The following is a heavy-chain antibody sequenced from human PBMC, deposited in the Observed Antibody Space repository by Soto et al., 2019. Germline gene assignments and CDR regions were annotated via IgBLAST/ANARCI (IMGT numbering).Heavy chain of an antibody. CDR3: AKDLRYAGYSSSWSIDY. J-gene: IGHJ4*02. D-gene: IGHD6-13*01. V-gene: IGHV3-15*01. CDR2: IKSKTDGGTT. Sequence: GGSLRLSCAASGFTFSNAWMSWVRQAPGKGLEWVGRIKSKTDGGTTDYAAPVKGRFTISRDDSKNTLYLQMNSLRAEDTAVYYCAKDLRYAGYSSSWSIDYWGQGTLVTVSS. CDR1: GFTFSNAW.